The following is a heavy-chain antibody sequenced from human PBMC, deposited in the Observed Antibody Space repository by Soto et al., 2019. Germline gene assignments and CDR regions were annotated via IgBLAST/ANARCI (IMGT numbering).Heavy chain of an antibody. CDR2: INHTGST. J-gene: IGHJ4*02. Sequence: SETLSLTCAVYGGSFSGYSWRWIRQPPGKGMEWIGEINHTGSTSYNPPLKSRVTISVDTSKKQFSLKVSSVTAADTAVYYFARVPGRRATDEIAAATAVYGGRGTVFNVS. D-gene: IGHD6-13*01. CDR1: GGSFSGYS. V-gene: IGHV4-34*01. CDR3: ARVPGRRATDEIAAATAVY.